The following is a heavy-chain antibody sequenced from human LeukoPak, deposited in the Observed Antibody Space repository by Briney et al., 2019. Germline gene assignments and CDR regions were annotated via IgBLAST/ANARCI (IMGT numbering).Heavy chain of an antibody. D-gene: IGHD1-1*01. V-gene: IGHV3-48*01. CDR1: GFTFNSYN. CDR3: ARDALDLRWGRSDY. Sequence: GGSLRLSCAASGFTFNSYNMNWVRQAPGKGLEWLSYISSSSSTIYYADSVRGRFTISRDNAKNSLYLQMNSLRAEDTAVYYCARDALDLRWGRSDYWGQGTLVTVSS. CDR2: ISSSSSTI. J-gene: IGHJ4*02.